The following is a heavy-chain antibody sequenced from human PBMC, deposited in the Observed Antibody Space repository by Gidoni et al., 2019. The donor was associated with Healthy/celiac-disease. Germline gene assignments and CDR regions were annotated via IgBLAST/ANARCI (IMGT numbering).Heavy chain of an antibody. D-gene: IGHD1-26*01. J-gene: IGHJ6*02. Sequence: QVQLVQSGAEVKKPGASVKFPCRFSGSTPPYFSFPWGRQAPGKGLEWMGGFDPEDGETIYAQKFQGRVTMTEETSTDTAYMELSSLRSEDTAVYYCATEGPPWGWELPYYYYGMDVWGQGTTVTVSS. CDR3: ATEGPPWGWELPYYYYGMDV. V-gene: IGHV1-24*01. CDR1: GSTPPYFS. CDR2: FDPEDGET.